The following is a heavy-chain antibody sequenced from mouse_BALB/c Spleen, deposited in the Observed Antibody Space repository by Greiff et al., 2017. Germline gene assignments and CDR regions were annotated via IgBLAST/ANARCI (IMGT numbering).Heavy chain of an antibody. CDR1: GYSITSGYY. CDR2: ISYDGSN. V-gene: IGHV3-6*02. J-gene: IGHJ3*01. Sequence: DVKLQESGPGLVKPSQSLSLTCSVTGYSITSGYYWNWIRQFPGNKLEWMGYISYDGSNNYNPSLKNRISITRDTSKNQFFLKLNSVTTEDTATYYCARDLGTAWLDYWGEGTLVTVYA. CDR3: ARDLGTAWLDY. D-gene: IGHD4-1*01.